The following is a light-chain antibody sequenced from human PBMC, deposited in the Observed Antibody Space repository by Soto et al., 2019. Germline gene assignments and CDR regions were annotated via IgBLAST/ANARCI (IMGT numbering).Light chain of an antibody. CDR3: LQDYNYPWT. J-gene: IGKJ1*01. CDR2: DAS. Sequence: DIQITQSPSTLSGSVGDGVTITCRASQTISYWLAWYQQKPGKAPKLLIYDASNLESGVPSRFSGSGSGTDFTLTISSLQPEDFATYYCLQDYNYPWTFGQGTKVDIK. V-gene: IGKV1-5*01. CDR1: QTISYW.